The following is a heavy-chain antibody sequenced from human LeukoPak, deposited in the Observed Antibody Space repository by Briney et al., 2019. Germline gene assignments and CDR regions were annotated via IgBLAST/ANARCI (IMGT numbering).Heavy chain of an antibody. CDR3: ARSRVGATYAFDI. V-gene: IGHV3-66*01. J-gene: IGHJ3*02. CDR2: IYSGGST. CDR1: EFSVGSNY. Sequence: GGSLRLSCAASEFSVGSNYMTWVRQAPGKGLEWVSLIYSGGSTYYADSVKGRFTISRDNSKNTLYLQMNSLRAEDTAVYYCARSRVGATYAFDIWGQGTMVTVSS. D-gene: IGHD1-26*01.